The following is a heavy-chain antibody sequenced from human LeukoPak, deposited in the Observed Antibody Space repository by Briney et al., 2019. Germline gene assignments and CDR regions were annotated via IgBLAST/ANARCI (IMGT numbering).Heavy chain of an antibody. CDR1: GYTFTNYG. CDR3: ARTGIAAALGDWLDP. D-gene: IGHD6-13*01. V-gene: IGHV1-18*01. J-gene: IGHJ5*02. Sequence: GASVKVSCKASGYTFTNYGISWVRQAPGQGLEWMGWISTYNGNTNNAQRFQGRVTMTTDTSTRTAYMELRSLNPDDTAVYYCARTGIAAALGDWLDPWGQGTLVTVSS. CDR2: ISTYNGNT.